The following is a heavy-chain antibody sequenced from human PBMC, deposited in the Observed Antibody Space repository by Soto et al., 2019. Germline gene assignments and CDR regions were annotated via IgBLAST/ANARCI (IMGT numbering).Heavy chain of an antibody. CDR2: ISSSGSTI. D-gene: IGHD4-4*01. CDR1: GFTFSSYE. Sequence: PGGSLRLSCAASGFTFSSYEMNWVRQAPGKGLEWVSYISSSGSTIYYADSVKGRFTISRDNAKNSLYLQMNSLRAEGTAVYYCAREDNYDAFDIWGQGTMVTVSS. J-gene: IGHJ3*02. CDR3: AREDNYDAFDI. V-gene: IGHV3-48*03.